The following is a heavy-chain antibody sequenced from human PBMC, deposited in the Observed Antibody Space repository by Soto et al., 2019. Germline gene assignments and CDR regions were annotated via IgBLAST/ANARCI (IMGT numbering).Heavy chain of an antibody. Sequence: VASVKVSCKASGYTFTRYGISWVRQAPGQGLEWMGWISGYNGDTNYAQKFQDRVSMTIDTSTGTAYMELRSLTSDDTAIYYCAKNGQPPYYYYGLDVWGQGTKVTV. V-gene: IGHV1-18*01. D-gene: IGHD2-8*01. CDR2: ISGYNGDT. J-gene: IGHJ6*02. CDR3: AKNGQPPYYYYGLDV. CDR1: GYTFTRYG.